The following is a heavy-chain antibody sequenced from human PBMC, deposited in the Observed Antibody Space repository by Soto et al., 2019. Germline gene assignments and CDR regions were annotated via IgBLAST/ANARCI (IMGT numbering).Heavy chain of an antibody. CDR3: AKGGQTPQLDY. CDR2: ISYDGSNK. D-gene: IGHD3-10*01. J-gene: IGHJ4*02. V-gene: IGHV3-30*18. Sequence: PGGSLRLSCAASGFTFSSYGMHWVRQAPGKGLEWVAVISYDGSNKYYADSVKGRFTISRDNSKNTLYLQMNSLRAEDTAVYYCAKGGQTPQLDYWGQGTLVTVSS. CDR1: GFTFSSYG.